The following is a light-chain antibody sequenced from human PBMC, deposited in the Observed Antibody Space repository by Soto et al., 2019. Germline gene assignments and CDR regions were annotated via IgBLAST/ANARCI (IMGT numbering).Light chain of an antibody. Sequence: DIQMTQSPSTLSASVGDRVTITCRASQSISSWLAWYQQKPGKAPKLLIYDASSLGSGVPSRFSGSGSGTEFTLTISILQPDDFATYYCQQYNSYSSFGQGTKLEIK. CDR3: QQYNSYSS. V-gene: IGKV1-5*01. J-gene: IGKJ2*01. CDR1: QSISSW. CDR2: DAS.